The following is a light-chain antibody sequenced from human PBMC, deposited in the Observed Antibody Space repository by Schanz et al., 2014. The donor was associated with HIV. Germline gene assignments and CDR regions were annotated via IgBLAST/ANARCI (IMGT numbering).Light chain of an antibody. CDR3: SSYGGGDTLL. CDR1: RSNIGAGYD. V-gene: IGLV1-40*01. J-gene: IGLJ3*02. CDR2: GTS. Sequence: QSVLTQPPSVSGAPGQRVSISCTGGRSNIGAGYDVHWYQQLPGTAPKLLILGTSNRPSGVPDRFSGSKSGTSASLAITGLRAEDEADYYCSSYGGGDTLLFGGGTKVTVL.